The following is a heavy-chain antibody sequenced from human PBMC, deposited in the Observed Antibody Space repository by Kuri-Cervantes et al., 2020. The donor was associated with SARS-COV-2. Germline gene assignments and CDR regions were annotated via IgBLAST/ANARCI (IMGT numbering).Heavy chain of an antibody. V-gene: IGHV3-23*01. D-gene: IGHD3-22*01. CDR1: GFTFSSYA. CDR2: ISGSGGST. Sequence: GSLRLSCAASGFTFSSYAMSWVRQAPGKGLEWVSAISGSGGSTYYADSVKGRFTISRDNSKNTLYLQMNSLRAEDTAVYYCAKARNYYDSSGYNYWGQGTLVTVSS. CDR3: AKARNYYDSSGYNY. J-gene: IGHJ4*02.